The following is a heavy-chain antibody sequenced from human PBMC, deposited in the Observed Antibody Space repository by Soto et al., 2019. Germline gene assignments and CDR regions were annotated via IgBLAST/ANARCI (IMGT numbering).Heavy chain of an antibody. CDR1: GGSISSGDYY. V-gene: IGHV4-30-4*01. D-gene: IGHD3-3*01. Sequence: PSETLSLTCTVSGGSISSGDYYWSWIRQPPGKGLEWIGYIYYSGSTYYNPSLKSRVTISVDTSKNQFSLKLSSVTAADTAVYYCARLKKYDFWSGYSQFDYWGQGTLVTVSS. CDR3: ARLKKYDFWSGYSQFDY. J-gene: IGHJ4*02. CDR2: IYYSGST.